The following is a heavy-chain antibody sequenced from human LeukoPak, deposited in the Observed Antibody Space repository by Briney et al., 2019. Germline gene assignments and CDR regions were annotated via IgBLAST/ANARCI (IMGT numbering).Heavy chain of an antibody. CDR2: IYYSGST. J-gene: IGHJ4*02. D-gene: IGHD3-10*01. Sequence: SETLSLTCTVSGGSISSSSYYWGWIRQHPGKGLEWIGSIYYSGSTYYNPSLKSRVTISVDTSKNQFSLKLSSVTAADTAVYFCARYVVFGSGKFYFDYWGQGSLVSVSS. V-gene: IGHV4-39*01. CDR1: GGSISSSSYY. CDR3: ARYVVFGSGKFYFDY.